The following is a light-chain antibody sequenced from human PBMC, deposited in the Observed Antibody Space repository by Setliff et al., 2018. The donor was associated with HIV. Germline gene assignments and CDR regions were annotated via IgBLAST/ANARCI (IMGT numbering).Light chain of an antibody. Sequence: QSALTQPASVSGSPGQSITISCTGTSSDVGGYNYVSWYQQHPGKAPKLMIYDVNKRPSGVSNRFSGSKSGNTASLTISGLQAEDEADYYCLLYYGGAHLFGGGTKVTVL. V-gene: IGLV2-14*01. CDR3: LLYYGGAHL. CDR2: DVN. CDR1: SSDVGGYNY. J-gene: IGLJ2*01.